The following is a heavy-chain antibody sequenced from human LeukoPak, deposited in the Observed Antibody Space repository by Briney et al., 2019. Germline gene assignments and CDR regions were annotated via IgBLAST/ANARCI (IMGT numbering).Heavy chain of an antibody. CDR2: ISAYNGNT. CDR3: ARDSNLSYDFWSGYRSYYGMDV. V-gene: IGHV1-18*01. D-gene: IGHD3-3*01. J-gene: IGHJ6*02. Sequence: ASVKVSCKASGYTFTSYGISWVRPAPGQGLEWMGWISAYNGNTNYAQKLQGRVTMTTDTSTSTAYMELRSLRSDGTAVYYCARDSNLSYDFWSGYRSYYGMDVWGQGTTVTVSS. CDR1: GYTFTSYG.